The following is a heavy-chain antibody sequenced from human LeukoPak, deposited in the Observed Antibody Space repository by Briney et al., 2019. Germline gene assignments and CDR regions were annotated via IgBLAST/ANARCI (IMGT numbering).Heavy chain of an antibody. Sequence: GGSLRLSCAASGFTFDDYAMHWVRQAPGKGLEWVSGISWNSGSIGYADSVKGRFTISRDNAKNSLYLQMNSLRAEDTAFYYCAKDYYGMGSYYAALDYWGQGTLVTASS. CDR3: AKDYYGMGSYYAALDY. CDR1: GFTFDDYA. J-gene: IGHJ4*02. V-gene: IGHV3-9*01. D-gene: IGHD3-10*01. CDR2: ISWNSGSI.